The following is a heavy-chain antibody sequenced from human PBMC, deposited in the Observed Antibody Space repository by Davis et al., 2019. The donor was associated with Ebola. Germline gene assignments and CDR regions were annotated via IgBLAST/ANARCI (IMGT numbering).Heavy chain of an antibody. D-gene: IGHD5-12*01. CDR2: ISNGGAYI. V-gene: IGHV3-21*01. Sequence: GESLKISCAASGFTFDVYTMNWVRQAPGKGLEWVSSISNGGAYIFYADSVKGRFTISRDNAKNLVYLQMDRLRAEDTGTYFCARVYSGYDWGQGTQVVVSS. J-gene: IGHJ4*02. CDR3: ARVYSGYD. CDR1: GFTFDVYT.